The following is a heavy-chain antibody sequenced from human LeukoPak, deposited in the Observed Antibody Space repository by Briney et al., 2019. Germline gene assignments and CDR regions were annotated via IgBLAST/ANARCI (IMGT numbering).Heavy chain of an antibody. V-gene: IGHV5-51*01. CDR1: GYSYTSSW. CDR3: TRQPGAGWFDR. D-gene: IGHD3-10*01. CDR2: INPGDSDT. Sequence: GESLKLYCQASGYSYTSSWIGWARPMPGEGLDWMAIINPGDSDTRYSPASRCQGTNSADKSISTVYVQWVSLKASDTAMYYCTRQPGAGWFDRWDQGTLVTLPS. J-gene: IGHJ5*02.